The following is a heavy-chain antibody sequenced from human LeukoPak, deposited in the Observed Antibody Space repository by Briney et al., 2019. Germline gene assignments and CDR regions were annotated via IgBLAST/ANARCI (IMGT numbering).Heavy chain of an antibody. D-gene: IGHD3-22*01. CDR1: GGSISSYY. CDR2: IYYSGST. CDR3: ARGPRLPTYYYDSSGYSGGGHFDY. V-gene: IGHV4-59*01. J-gene: IGHJ4*02. Sequence: SETLSLTCTVSGGSISSYYWSWIRQPLGKGLEWIGYIYYSGSTNYNPSLKSRVTISVDTSKNQFSLKLSSVTAADTAVYYCARGPRLPTYYYDSSGYSGGGHFDYWGQGTLVTVSS.